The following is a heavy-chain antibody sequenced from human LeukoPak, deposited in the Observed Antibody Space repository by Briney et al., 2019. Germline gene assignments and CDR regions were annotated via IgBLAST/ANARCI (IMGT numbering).Heavy chain of an antibody. Sequence: GGSLRLSCAASGIAVTGNYMSWVRQPPGKGLEWVSFISINTDTFYADSVRGRFTISRDSSKNTLFLQMNSLRDEDSAVYYCAIAQSWDELFDSWGQGTLVTVSS. CDR2: ISINTDT. CDR3: AIAQSWDELFDS. V-gene: IGHV3-53*01. CDR1: GIAVTGNY. J-gene: IGHJ4*02. D-gene: IGHD1-1*01.